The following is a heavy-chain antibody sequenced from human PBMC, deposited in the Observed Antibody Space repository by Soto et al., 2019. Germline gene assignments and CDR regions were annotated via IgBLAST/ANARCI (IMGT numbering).Heavy chain of an antibody. J-gene: IGHJ5*02. V-gene: IGHV3-74*01. CDR2: INSDGSST. Sequence: GESLKISCAASGFTFSSYWMHWVRQAPGKGLVWVSRINSDGSSTSYADSVKGRFTISRDNAKNTLYLQMNSLRAEDTAVYYCARGSNYYGSGSYPLDNWFDPWGQGTLVTVSS. D-gene: IGHD3-10*01. CDR3: ARGSNYYGSGSYPLDNWFDP. CDR1: GFTFSSYW.